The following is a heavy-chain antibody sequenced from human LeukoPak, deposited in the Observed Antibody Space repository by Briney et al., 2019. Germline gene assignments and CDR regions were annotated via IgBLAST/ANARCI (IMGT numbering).Heavy chain of an antibody. Sequence: ASVKVSCKASGYTFTGYYMHWVRQAPGQGLEWMGWMDPDGGGTNYAQMFQGRVTMTRDTSINTAYMELSSLRSDDTAICYCARVSGRSGPFEYWGQGTLVTVSS. CDR3: ARVSGRSGPFEY. CDR2: MDPDGGGT. CDR1: GYTFTGYY. D-gene: IGHD3-3*01. V-gene: IGHV1-2*02. J-gene: IGHJ4*02.